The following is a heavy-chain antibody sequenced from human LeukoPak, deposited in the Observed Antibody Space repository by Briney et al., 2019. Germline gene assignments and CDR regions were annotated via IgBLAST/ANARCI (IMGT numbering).Heavy chain of an antibody. Sequence: SVKVSCKASGGTFSSYAISWVRQAPGQGLEWMGRIIPILGIANYAQKFQGRVTITADKSTSTAYMELGSLRSEDTAVYYCARDHIVGATTVFDYWGQGTLVTVSS. J-gene: IGHJ4*02. D-gene: IGHD1-26*01. CDR3: ARDHIVGATTVFDY. CDR2: IIPILGIA. V-gene: IGHV1-69*04. CDR1: GGTFSSYA.